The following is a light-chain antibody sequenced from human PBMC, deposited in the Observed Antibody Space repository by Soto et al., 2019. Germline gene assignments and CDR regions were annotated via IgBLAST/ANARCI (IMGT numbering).Light chain of an antibody. J-gene: IGLJ2*01. V-gene: IGLV2-23*01. CDR3: YSYAGGSPLVL. Sequence: QSALTQPASVSGSPGQSITISCTGTSSDVGSYNLVSWYQQHPGKAPKLMIYEGSKRPSGVSDRFSGSKSGNKASLTISGFQDEDEDDYYRYSYAGGSPLVLFGGGNKPTVL. CDR1: SSDVGSYNL. CDR2: EGS.